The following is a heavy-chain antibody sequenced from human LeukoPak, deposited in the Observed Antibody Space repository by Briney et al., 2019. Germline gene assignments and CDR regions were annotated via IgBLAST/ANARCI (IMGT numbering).Heavy chain of an antibody. D-gene: IGHD3-22*01. CDR2: VYHSGIS. Sequence: PSETLSLTCGVSGYSISSGYYWGWIRQPPGKGLDWIGSVYHSGISYYNPSLKSRVTTSVDTSRNQFSLKLRSVTAADTATYYCVRALLDSSGFDFDCWGQGTLVTVSS. CDR3: VRALLDSSGFDFDC. CDR1: GYSISSGYY. J-gene: IGHJ4*02. V-gene: IGHV4-38-2*01.